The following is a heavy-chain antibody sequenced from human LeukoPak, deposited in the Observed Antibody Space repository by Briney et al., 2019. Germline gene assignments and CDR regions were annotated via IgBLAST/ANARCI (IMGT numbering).Heavy chain of an antibody. J-gene: IGHJ6*04. D-gene: IGHD3-10*02. CDR3: AELGITMIGGV. CDR1: GFTFSSYE. V-gene: IGHV3-48*03. Sequence: GGSLRLSCAASGFTFSSYEMNWVRQAPGKGLEWVSYISSSGSTIYYADSVKGRFTISRDNAKNSLYLQMNSMGAEDTAVYYCAELGITMIGGVWGKGTTVTISS. CDR2: ISSSGSTI.